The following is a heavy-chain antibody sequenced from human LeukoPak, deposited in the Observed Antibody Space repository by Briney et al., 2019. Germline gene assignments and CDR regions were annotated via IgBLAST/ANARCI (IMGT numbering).Heavy chain of an antibody. V-gene: IGHV3-23*01. CDR2: ISGSGGST. J-gene: IGHJ4*02. CDR3: AKAIYASGSPYTSIDY. D-gene: IGHD3-10*01. Sequence: GGSLRLSCAASGFTFSSYAMSWVRQAPGKGLEWVSGISGSGGSTYYADSVKGRFTISRDNSKNTLYLQMNSLRAEDTAVYYCAKAIYASGSPYTSIDYWGQGTLVTVSS. CDR1: GFTFSSYA.